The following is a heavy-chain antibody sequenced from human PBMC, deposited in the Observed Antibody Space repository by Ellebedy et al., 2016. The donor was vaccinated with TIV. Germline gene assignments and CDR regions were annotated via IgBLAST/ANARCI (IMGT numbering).Heavy chain of an antibody. Sequence: GGSLRLXCAASGFTFSSYWMSWVRQAPGKGLEWVANIKQDGSEKYYVDSVKGRFTISRDNAKNSLYLQMNSLRAEDTAVYYCARDNDYGDSRLYFFDYWGQGTLVTVSS. J-gene: IGHJ4*02. V-gene: IGHV3-7*03. CDR2: IKQDGSEK. CDR3: ARDNDYGDSRLYFFDY. CDR1: GFTFSSYW. D-gene: IGHD4-17*01.